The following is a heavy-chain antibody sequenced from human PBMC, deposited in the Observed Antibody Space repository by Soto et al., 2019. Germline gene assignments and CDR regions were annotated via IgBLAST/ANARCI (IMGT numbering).Heavy chain of an antibody. V-gene: IGHV1-8*01. CDR2: MNPNSGNT. CDR3: ARGSYSSSWYANWFDP. J-gene: IGHJ5*02. Sequence: WASVKVSCKASGYTFTSYDINWVRQATGQGLEWMGWMNPNSGNTGYAQKFQGRVTMTRNTSISTAYMELSSLRSEDTAVYYCARGSYSSSWYANWFDPWGQGTLVTVSS. CDR1: GYTFTSYD. D-gene: IGHD6-13*01.